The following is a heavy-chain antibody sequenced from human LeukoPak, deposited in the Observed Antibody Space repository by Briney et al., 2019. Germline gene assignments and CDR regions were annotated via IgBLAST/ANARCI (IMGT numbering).Heavy chain of an antibody. CDR1: GYTLTELS. D-gene: IGHD3-9*01. CDR3: ARAQLSRYFDRGGMDV. CDR2: INPSSGGI. J-gene: IGHJ6*02. Sequence: GSVKVSCKVSGYTLTELSMHWVRQAPGKGLEWMGWINPSSGGIYSAQKFQGWVTMTRDTSIKTAYMELSRLKPDDTAVYYCARAQLSRYFDRGGMDVWGQGTTVTVSS. V-gene: IGHV1-2*04.